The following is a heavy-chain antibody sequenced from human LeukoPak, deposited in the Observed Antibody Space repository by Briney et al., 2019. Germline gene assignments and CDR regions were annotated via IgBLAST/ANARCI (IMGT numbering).Heavy chain of an antibody. CDR2: ISWNSGSI. V-gene: IGHV3-9*01. CDR3: AREPGRIVGTTPYYYGMDV. J-gene: IGHJ6*02. D-gene: IGHD1-26*01. Sequence: GGSLRLSCAASGFTFDDYAMHWVRQAPGKGLEWVSGISWNSGSIGYADSVKGRFTISRDNAKNSLYLQMNSLRAEDTAVYYCAREPGRIVGTTPYYYGMDVWGQGTTVTVSS. CDR1: GFTFDDYA.